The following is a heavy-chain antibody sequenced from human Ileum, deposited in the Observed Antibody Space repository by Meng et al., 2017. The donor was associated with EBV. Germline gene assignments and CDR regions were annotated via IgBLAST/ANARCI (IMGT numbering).Heavy chain of an antibody. CDR1: GYSFTCYG. V-gene: IGHV1-3*04. D-gene: IGHD1-14*01. Sequence: QVQLGQSGAEVKKPGASVKVSCQASGYSFTCYGISWVRQAPGQRLQWMGWVNTGNGKTEYSQNFQGRVTITRDTSANTAYMELSSLRSEDTAVYYCVSRPENDVGPFDYWGQGTLVTVSS. J-gene: IGHJ4*02. CDR2: VNTGNGKT. CDR3: VSRPENDVGPFDY.